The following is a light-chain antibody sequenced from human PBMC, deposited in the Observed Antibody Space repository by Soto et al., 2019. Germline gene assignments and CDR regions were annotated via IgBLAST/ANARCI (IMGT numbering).Light chain of an antibody. CDR2: KAS. J-gene: IGKJ1*01. Sequence: DIQMTQSPSTLSGSVGDRVTITCRAGQTISSWLAWYQQKPGKAPKLLIYKASTLKSGVPSRFSGSGSGTDFTLTISRLEPEDFAVYYCQQYNNWPRTFGQGTKVDIK. CDR1: QTISSW. V-gene: IGKV1-5*03. CDR3: QQYNNWPRT.